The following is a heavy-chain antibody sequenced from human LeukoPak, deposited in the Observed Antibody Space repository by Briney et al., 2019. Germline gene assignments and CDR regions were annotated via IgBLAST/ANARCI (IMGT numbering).Heavy chain of an antibody. V-gene: IGHV3-74*01. CDR2: INSDGTHR. D-gene: IGHD3-16*01. J-gene: IGHJ4*02. CDR3: ARGVDFDY. Sequence: GGSLRLSCTGSGFSFSSYWMHWVRQTPDKGLVWVSRINSDGTHRTYADSVKGRFTISRYNANKTLSLQMDSLSAGDTGIYYCARGVDFDYWGQGTQVTVSS. CDR1: GFSFSSYW.